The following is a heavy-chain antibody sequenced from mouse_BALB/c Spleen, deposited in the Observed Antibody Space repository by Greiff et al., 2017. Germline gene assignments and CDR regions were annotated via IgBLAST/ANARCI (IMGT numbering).Heavy chain of an antibody. CDR3: ARLGNYWFAY. D-gene: IGHD2-1*01. J-gene: IGHJ3*01. CDR2: ISSGGSYT. V-gene: IGHV5-9-3*01. CDR1: GFTFSSYA. Sequence: EVHLVESGGGLVKPGGSLKLSCAASGFTFSSYAMSWVRQTPEKRLEWVATISSGGSYTYYPDSVKGRFTISRDNAKNTLYLQMSRLRSEDTAMYYCARLGNYWFAYWGQGTLVTVSA.